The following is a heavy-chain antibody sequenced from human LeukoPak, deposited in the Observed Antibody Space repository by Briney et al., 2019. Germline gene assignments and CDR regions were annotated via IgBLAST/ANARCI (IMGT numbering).Heavy chain of an antibody. D-gene: IGHD3-10*01. CDR2: ISGSNGDT. CDR3: ARDRDRMVQGVTALFDY. Sequence: GGSVKVSFKTSGYTFTTYGISWVRQAPGQGLEWMGWISGSNGDTKYAQKVQGRVTMTTDTSTTTAYMEVRSLRSDDTAVYYCARDRDRMVQGVTALFDYWGQGTLVTVSS. CDR1: GYTFTTYG. V-gene: IGHV1-18*04. J-gene: IGHJ4*02.